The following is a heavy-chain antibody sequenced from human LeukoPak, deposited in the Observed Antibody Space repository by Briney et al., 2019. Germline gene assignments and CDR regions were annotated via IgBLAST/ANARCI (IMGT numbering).Heavy chain of an antibody. V-gene: IGHV3-21*01. CDR3: ARDPRGPYDSNGYYFDY. D-gene: IGHD3-22*01. J-gene: IGHJ4*02. Sequence: GGSLRLSCAASGFTFSSYSMNWVRQAPGKGLEWVSSISSRSSYIDYADSVKGRFTISRDNAKNSLYLQMNNLRAEDTAIYYCARDPRGPYDSNGYYFDYWGQGTLVTVSS. CDR1: GFTFSSYS. CDR2: ISSRSSYI.